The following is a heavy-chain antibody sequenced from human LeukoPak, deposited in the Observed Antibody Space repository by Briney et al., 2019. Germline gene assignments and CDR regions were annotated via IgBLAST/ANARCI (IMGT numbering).Heavy chain of an antibody. V-gene: IGHV1-69*13. Sequence: GASVKVSCKASGYTFTSYAISWVRQAPGQGLEWMGGIIPIFGTANYAQKFQGRVTITADESTSTAYMELSSLRSEDTAVYYCARVLGIAAAGTGYYGMDVWGQGTTVTVSS. J-gene: IGHJ6*02. D-gene: IGHD6-13*01. CDR1: GYTFTSYA. CDR3: ARVLGIAAAGTGYYGMDV. CDR2: IIPIFGTA.